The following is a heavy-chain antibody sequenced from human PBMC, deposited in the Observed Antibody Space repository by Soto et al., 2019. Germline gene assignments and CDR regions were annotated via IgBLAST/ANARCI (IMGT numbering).Heavy chain of an antibody. CDR1: GGAFSSYP. CDR2: IIPIFGTV. J-gene: IGHJ2*01. D-gene: IGHD5-12*01. Sequence: SVKLSCKGSGGAFSSYPSSWVRQTPGQGLEWMGGIIPIFGTVNYAQKLQGRVTITADESTSTAYMELSSLRSEDTAVYYCARGNHRWLQLWYFDLWGRGTLVTVSS. V-gene: IGHV1-69*13. CDR3: ARGNHRWLQLWYFDL.